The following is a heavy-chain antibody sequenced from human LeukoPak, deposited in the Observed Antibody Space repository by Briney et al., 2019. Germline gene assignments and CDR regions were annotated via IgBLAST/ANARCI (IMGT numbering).Heavy chain of an antibody. CDR1: GTFSTHA. V-gene: IGHV1-69*05. D-gene: IGHD4-17*01. CDR2: VIPMFDTV. J-gene: IGHJ4*02. Sequence: SVKVSCKASGTFSTHALSWVRQAPGQGLEWMGRVIPMFDTVIYSQEFQHRVTITTAKSTSTAYMELSSLRSEDTAVYYCARDSKTLTTEPGHFDYWGQGTLVSVSP. CDR3: ARDSKTLTTEPGHFDY.